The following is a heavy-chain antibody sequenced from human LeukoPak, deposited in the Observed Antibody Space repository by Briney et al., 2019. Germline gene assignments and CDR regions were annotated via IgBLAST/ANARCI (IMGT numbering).Heavy chain of an antibody. Sequence: GASVKVSCKASGYTFTSYGISWVRQAPGQGREWMGWISAYNGNTNYAQKLQGRVTITTDTSTSTAYMELRSLRSDDTAVYYCARDEDDFWSGSPIGYWGQGTLVTVSS. J-gene: IGHJ4*02. D-gene: IGHD3-3*01. CDR2: ISAYNGNT. V-gene: IGHV1-18*01. CDR1: GYTFTSYG. CDR3: ARDEDDFWSGSPIGY.